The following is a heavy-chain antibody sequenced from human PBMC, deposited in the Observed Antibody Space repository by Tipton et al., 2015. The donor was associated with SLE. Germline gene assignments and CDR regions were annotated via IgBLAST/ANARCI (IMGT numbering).Heavy chain of an antibody. CDR1: GFSFSNHW. Sequence: SLRLSCVASGFSFSNHWMTWVRQAPGRGLEWVANIHRDGSETYYVDSVKGHFTISRDNSKSILYLQMNNLRPEDTAVYYCAKDAIERNGVFDAFDIWGQGAMVTVSS. J-gene: IGHJ3*02. CDR2: IHRDGSET. D-gene: IGHD3-3*01. V-gene: IGHV3-7*03. CDR3: AKDAIERNGVFDAFDI.